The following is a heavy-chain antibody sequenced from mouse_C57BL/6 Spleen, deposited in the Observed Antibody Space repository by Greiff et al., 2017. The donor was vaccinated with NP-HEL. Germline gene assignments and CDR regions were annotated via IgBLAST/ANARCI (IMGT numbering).Heavy chain of an antibody. Sequence: QVQLQQSGAELVKPGASVKLSCKASGYTFTEYTIHWVKQRSGQGLEWIGWFYPGSGSIKYNEKFKDKATLTADKSSSTVYMELSRLTSEDSAVYFCARHEWRLRGGDYYAMDYWGQGTSVTVSS. CDR3: ARHEWRLRGGDYYAMDY. V-gene: IGHV1-62-2*01. CDR1: GYTFTEYT. J-gene: IGHJ4*01. CDR2: FYPGSGSI.